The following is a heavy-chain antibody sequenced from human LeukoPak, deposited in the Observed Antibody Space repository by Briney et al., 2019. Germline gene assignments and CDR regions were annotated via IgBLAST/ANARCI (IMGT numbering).Heavy chain of an antibody. CDR3: ARALKGPTPYYFDY. CDR2: INHSGST. CDR1: GGSFSGYY. J-gene: IGHJ4*02. V-gene: IGHV4-34*01. Sequence: SETLSLTCAVYGGSFSGYYWSWIRQPPGKGLEWIGEINHSGSTSYNPSLKSRVTISVDTSKNQFSLKLSSVTAADTAVYYCARALKGPTPYYFDYWGQGTLVTVSS.